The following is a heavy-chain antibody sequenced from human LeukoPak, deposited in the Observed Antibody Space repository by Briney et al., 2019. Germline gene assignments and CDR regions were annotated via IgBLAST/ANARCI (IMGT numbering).Heavy chain of an antibody. J-gene: IGHJ3*02. Sequence: ASVKVSCKVSGYTLTELSMHWVRQAPGKGLEWMGGFDPEDGETIYAQKFQGRVTMTEDTSTDTAYMELSSLRSEDTAVYYCATTITMIVVVTPHAFDIWGQGTMVTVSS. CDR1: GYTLTELS. CDR3: ATTITMIVVVTPHAFDI. D-gene: IGHD3-22*01. V-gene: IGHV1-24*01. CDR2: FDPEDGET.